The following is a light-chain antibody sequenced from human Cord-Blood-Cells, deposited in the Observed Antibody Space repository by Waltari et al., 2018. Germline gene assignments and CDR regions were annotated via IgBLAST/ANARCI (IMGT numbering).Light chain of an antibody. Sequence: DIVMTLSPLSLPVTPGEPASISCRSSQSLLHSNGYNYLDWYLQKPGQSPQLLIYLGSNRASGVPDRFSGSGSGTDFTLKISRVEAEDVGVYYCMQALQTPPYTFGQGTKLEIK. J-gene: IGKJ2*01. V-gene: IGKV2-28*01. CDR1: QSLLHSNGYNY. CDR3: MQALQTPPYT. CDR2: LGS.